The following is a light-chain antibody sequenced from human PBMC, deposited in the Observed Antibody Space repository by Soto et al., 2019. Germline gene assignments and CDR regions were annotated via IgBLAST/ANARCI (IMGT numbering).Light chain of an antibody. CDR1: QSVSSF. CDR3: QQYGSSPTT. CDR2: DAS. Sequence: DIVLTQSPAPLSLSPGERATPSCRASQSVSSFLAWYQQKPGQAPRLLIYDASNRATGIPARFSGSGSGTDFTLTISSLEPEEFAGYYCQQYGSSPTTFGQGTKV. J-gene: IGKJ1*01. V-gene: IGKV3-11*01.